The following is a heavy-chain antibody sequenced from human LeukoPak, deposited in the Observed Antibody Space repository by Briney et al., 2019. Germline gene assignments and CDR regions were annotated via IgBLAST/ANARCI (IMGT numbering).Heavy chain of an antibody. CDR3: ARDSSSWYGSWFDP. V-gene: IGHV4-39*07. CDR2: IYYSGST. D-gene: IGHD6-13*01. Sequence: PSETLSLTCTVSGGSISSSSYYWGWIRQPPGKGLEWIGSIYYSGSTYYNPSLKSRVTISVDTSKNQFSLKLSSVTAADTAVYYCARDSSSWYGSWFDPWGQGTLVTVSS. CDR1: GGSISSSSYY. J-gene: IGHJ5*02.